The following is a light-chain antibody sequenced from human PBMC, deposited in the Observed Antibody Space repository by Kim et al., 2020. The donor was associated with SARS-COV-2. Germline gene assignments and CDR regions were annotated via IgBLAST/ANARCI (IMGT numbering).Light chain of an antibody. CDR2: KAS. Sequence: ASLGDRVTITCRASQSVDNLWAWYQQKPGKAPNLLIHKASTLESGVPSRFSGSASGTESTLTISSLQPDDFATYYCQRYNDYPLTFGGGTKVDIK. CDR3: QRYNDYPLT. V-gene: IGKV1-5*03. J-gene: IGKJ4*01. CDR1: QSVDNL.